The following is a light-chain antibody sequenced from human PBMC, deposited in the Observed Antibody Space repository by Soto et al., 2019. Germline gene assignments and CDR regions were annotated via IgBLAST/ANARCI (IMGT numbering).Light chain of an antibody. CDR2: GAS. CDR1: QSISTY. V-gene: IGKV1-39*01. CDR3: QQSYSTPVT. Sequence: DIQMTQSPSSLSASVGDRVTIPCRASQSISTYLNWYQQKPGKAPKLLIYGASTLQSGVPSRFSGSGSGTDFTHTISSLQPEDFATYYCQQSYSTPVTCGPGTKVEVK. J-gene: IGKJ3*01.